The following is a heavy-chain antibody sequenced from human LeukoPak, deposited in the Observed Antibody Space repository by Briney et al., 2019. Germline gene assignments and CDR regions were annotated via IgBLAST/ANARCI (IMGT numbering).Heavy chain of an antibody. Sequence: GGSLRLSCAASGFTFSSYSMNWVRQAPGKGLEWVSSISSSSSYIYYADSVKGRFTISRDNAKNSLYLQMNSLRAEDTAVYYCARALVGSSSGYFYYYMDVWGKGTTVTVSS. CDR3: ARALVGSSSGYFYYYMDV. V-gene: IGHV3-21*01. CDR2: ISSSSSYI. CDR1: GFTFSSYS. D-gene: IGHD6-6*01. J-gene: IGHJ6*03.